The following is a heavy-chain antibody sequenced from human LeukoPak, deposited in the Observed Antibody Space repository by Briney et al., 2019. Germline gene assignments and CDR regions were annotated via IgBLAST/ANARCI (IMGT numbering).Heavy chain of an antibody. CDR1: GFTFSSYW. D-gene: IGHD1-26*01. CDR2: IYSGGST. V-gene: IGHV3-53*01. Sequence: GGSLRLSCAASGFTFSSYWMSWVRQAPGKGLEWVSVIYSGGSTYYADSVKGRFTISRDNSKNTLYLQMNSLRAEDTAVYYCARLTWELRSKYFQHWGQGTLVTVSS. CDR3: ARLTWELRSKYFQH. J-gene: IGHJ1*01.